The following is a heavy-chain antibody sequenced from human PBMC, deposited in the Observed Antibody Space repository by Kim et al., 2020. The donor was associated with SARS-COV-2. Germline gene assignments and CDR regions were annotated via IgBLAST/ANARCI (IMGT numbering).Heavy chain of an antibody. V-gene: IGHV3-30*18. CDR2: ISYDGSNK. D-gene: IGHD6-13*01. J-gene: IGHJ4*02. Sequence: GGSLRLSCAASGFTFSSYGMHWVRQAPGKGLEWVAVISYDGSNKYYADSVKGRFTISRDNSKNTLYLQMNSLRAEDTAVYYCAKGGRGSSWYDDVFDYWGQGTLVTVSS. CDR3: AKGGRGSSWYDDVFDY. CDR1: GFTFSSYG.